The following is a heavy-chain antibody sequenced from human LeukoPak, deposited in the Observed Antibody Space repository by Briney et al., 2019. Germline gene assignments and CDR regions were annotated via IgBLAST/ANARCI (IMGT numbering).Heavy chain of an antibody. CDR3: AKEGVNMIVVVIRWDYYYMDV. Sequence: PGGSLRLSCAASGFTFSSYAMSWVRQAPGKGLEWVSAISGSGGSTYYADSVKGRFTISRDNSKNTLYLQMNSLRAEDTAVYYCAKEGVNMIVVVIRWDYYYMDVWGKGTTFTVSS. V-gene: IGHV3-23*01. CDR1: GFTFSSYA. J-gene: IGHJ6*03. D-gene: IGHD3-22*01. CDR2: ISGSGGST.